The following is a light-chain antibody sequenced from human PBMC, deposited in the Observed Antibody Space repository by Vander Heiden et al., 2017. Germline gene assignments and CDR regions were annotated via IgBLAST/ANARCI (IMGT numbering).Light chain of an antibody. Sequence: EIVMTQSPATLSVSPGERATLPCRASQSVSSNLAWYQQKPGQAPRLLIYGAYTRATGIPARFSGSGSGKGFTLTISSLQSEDFAVYYCEQYNNWPRTFGQGTKVEI. J-gene: IGKJ1*01. V-gene: IGKV3-15*01. CDR2: GAY. CDR3: EQYNNWPRT. CDR1: QSVSSN.